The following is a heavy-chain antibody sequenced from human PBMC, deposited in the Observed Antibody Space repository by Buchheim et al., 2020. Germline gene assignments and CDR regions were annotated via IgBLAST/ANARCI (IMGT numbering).Heavy chain of an antibody. V-gene: IGHV3-30-3*01. CDR1: GFTFSSYA. Sequence: QVQLVESGGGVVQPGRSLRLSCADSGFTFSSYAMHWVRQAPGKGLEWVAVISYDGSNKYYADSVKGRFTISRDNSKNTLYLQMNSLRAEDTAVYYCARDLIGYYYDSSGYYPGDYWGQGTL. CDR2: ISYDGSNK. J-gene: IGHJ4*02. D-gene: IGHD3-22*01. CDR3: ARDLIGYYYDSSGYYPGDY.